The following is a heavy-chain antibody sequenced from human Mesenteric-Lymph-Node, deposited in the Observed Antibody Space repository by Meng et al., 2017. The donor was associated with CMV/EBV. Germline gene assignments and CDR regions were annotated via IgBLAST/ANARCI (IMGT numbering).Heavy chain of an antibody. Sequence: ASVKVSCKASGYTFTSYAMHWVRQAPGQRLEWMGWSNAGNGNTKYSQEFQGRVTITRDTSASTAYMELSSLRSEDTAVYYCARGARVVPAAISNWFDPWGQGTLVTVSS. CDR1: GYTFTSYA. D-gene: IGHD2-2*02. CDR2: SNAGNGNT. V-gene: IGHV1-3*02. CDR3: ARGARVVPAAISNWFDP. J-gene: IGHJ5*02.